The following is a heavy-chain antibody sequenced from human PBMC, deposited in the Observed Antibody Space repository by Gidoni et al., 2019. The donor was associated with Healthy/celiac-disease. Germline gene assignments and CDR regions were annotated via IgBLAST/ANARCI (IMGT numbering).Heavy chain of an antibody. Sequence: QVQLVESGGGLVKPGGSLRLSCAASGFTFSDYYMSWIRQAPGKGLEWVSYISSSSSYTNYADSVKGRFTISRDNAKNSLYLQMNSLRAEDTAVYYCARDGQLWSQNYFDYWGQGTLVTVSS. CDR1: GFTFSDYY. J-gene: IGHJ4*02. V-gene: IGHV3-11*05. D-gene: IGHD5-18*01. CDR3: ARDGQLWSQNYFDY. CDR2: ISSSSSYT.